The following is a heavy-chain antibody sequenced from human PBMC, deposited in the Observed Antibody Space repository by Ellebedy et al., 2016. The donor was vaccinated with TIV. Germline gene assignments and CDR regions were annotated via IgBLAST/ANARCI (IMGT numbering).Heavy chain of an antibody. CDR2: IYSGGST. J-gene: IGHJ6*02. CDR1: GFTVSSNY. CDR3: ARDKPHLRAPRNSYYYGMDV. V-gene: IGHV3-66*01. D-gene: IGHD3-3*02. Sequence: PGGSLRLSCAASGFTVSSNYMSWVRQAPGKGLEWVSVIYSGGSTYYADSVKGRFTISRDNSKNTLYLQMNSLRAEDTAVYYCARDKPHLRAPRNSYYYGMDVWGQGTTVTVSS.